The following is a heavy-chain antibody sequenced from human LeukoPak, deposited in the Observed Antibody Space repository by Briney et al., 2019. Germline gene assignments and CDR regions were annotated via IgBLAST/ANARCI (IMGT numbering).Heavy chain of an antibody. CDR2: INPNSGGT. CDR3: ARAMYSSSWTVAFDI. V-gene: IGHV1-2*02. J-gene: IGHJ3*02. Sequence: ASVKVSCKASEYTFTGYYMHWVRQAPGQGLEWMGWINPNSGGTNYAQKFQGRVTMTRDTSISTAYMELSRLRSDDTAVYYCARAMYSSSWTVAFDIWGQGTMVTVSS. D-gene: IGHD6-13*01. CDR1: EYTFTGYY.